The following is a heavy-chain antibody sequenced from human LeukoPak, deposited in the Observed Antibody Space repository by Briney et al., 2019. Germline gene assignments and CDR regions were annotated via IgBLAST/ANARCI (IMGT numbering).Heavy chain of an antibody. J-gene: IGHJ4*02. Sequence: PGGSLRLSCTASGFIFNDFWMSWVRQAPGEGLEWVANIRQDGGAKNYVDSVKGRFTISRDNAKKSLYLQMNSLRVEDTAVYFCARDRDWLLYDHWGQGALVTVSS. V-gene: IGHV3-7*01. D-gene: IGHD3/OR15-3a*01. CDR1: GFIFNDFW. CDR3: ARDRDWLLYDH. CDR2: IRQDGGAK.